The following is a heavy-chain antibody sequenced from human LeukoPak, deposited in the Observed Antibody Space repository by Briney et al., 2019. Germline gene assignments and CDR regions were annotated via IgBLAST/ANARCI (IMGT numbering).Heavy chain of an antibody. CDR3: AGDTRF. V-gene: IGHV4-61*02. J-gene: IGHJ4*02. Sequence: SQTLSLTCTVPGGSISSGSYFWSWIRQPAGKGLEWIGRIYTSGSTHYNPSLKSRVTISIDTSKDQFSLKLNSVTAADTAVYYCAGDTRFWGQGTLVTVSS. CDR2: IYTSGST. CDR1: GGSISSGSYF.